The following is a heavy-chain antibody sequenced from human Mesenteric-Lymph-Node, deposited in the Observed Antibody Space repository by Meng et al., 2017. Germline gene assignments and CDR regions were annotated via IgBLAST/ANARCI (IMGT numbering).Heavy chain of an antibody. CDR1: GGSISSYY. V-gene: IGHV4-59*01. CDR3: AREAMVRGVIWSDWFDP. J-gene: IGHJ5*02. Sequence: SETLSLTCTVSGGSISSYYWSWIRQPPGKGLEWIGYIYYSGSTNYNPSLTSRVTISVDTSKNQFSLKLSSVTAADTAVYYCAREAMVRGVIWSDWFDPWGQGTLVTVSS. D-gene: IGHD3-10*01. CDR2: IYYSGST.